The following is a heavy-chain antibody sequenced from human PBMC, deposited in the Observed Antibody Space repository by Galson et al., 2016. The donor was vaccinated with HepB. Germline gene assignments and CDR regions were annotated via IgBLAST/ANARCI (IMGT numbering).Heavy chain of an antibody. J-gene: IGHJ4*02. CDR3: ARLASHDNSGYPFFDY. Sequence: SETLSLTCTVSGDSISSTSFYWGWIRQPPGRGLEWIGNIYYTGGTYYNPSLKSRVTISVDTSKNQFSLRLRSVTAADTAVYYCARLASHDNSGYPFFDYWGQGTLVTVSS. CDR1: GDSISSTSFY. V-gene: IGHV4-39*01. D-gene: IGHD3-22*01. CDR2: IYYTGGT.